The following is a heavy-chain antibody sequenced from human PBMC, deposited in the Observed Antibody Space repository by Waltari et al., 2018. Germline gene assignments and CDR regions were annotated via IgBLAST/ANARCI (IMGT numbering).Heavy chain of an antibody. Sequence: EVQLVESGGGLVQPGGSLRLSCAASGFTFSSYWMSWVRQAPGKGLEWVANIKQDGSEKYYVDSGKGRFTISRDNAKNSLYLQMNSLRAEDTAVYYCARVDLGGGGQNDYWGQGTLVTVSS. CDR1: GFTFSSYW. CDR2: IKQDGSEK. D-gene: IGHD2-15*01. J-gene: IGHJ4*02. V-gene: IGHV3-7*01. CDR3: ARVDLGGGGQNDY.